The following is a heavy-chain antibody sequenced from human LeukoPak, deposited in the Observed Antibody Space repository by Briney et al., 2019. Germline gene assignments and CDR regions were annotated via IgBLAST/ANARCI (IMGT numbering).Heavy chain of an antibody. D-gene: IGHD1-26*01. CDR3: VRVEGATGGNDDY. CDR2: MNGDGSTT. V-gene: IGHV3-74*01. J-gene: IGHJ4*02. CDR1: GFTLRRYW. Sequence: GGSLRPSCAVSGFTLRRYWMDWVRQAPGKVLLWLSRMNGDGSTTIYADSVKGRFTVSRDNAKNTLYLQMNTLRAEDTAVYYCVRVEGATGGNDDYWGQGTLVTVSS.